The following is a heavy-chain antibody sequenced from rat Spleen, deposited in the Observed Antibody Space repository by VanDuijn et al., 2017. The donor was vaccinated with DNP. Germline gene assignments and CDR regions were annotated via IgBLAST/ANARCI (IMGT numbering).Heavy chain of an antibody. D-gene: IGHD1-11*01. V-gene: IGHV2-32*01. Sequence: QVQLKESGPGLVQPSQTLSLTCTVSGFSLTNYPLHWVRQPPRKGLEWMGVMWTDGDTSYNSALKSRLSISRDTSKSQVLLTMNSLQTEDTAMYFCARRNGGLDYWGQGVMVTVSS. CDR3: ARRNGGLDY. J-gene: IGHJ2*01. CDR1: GFSLTNYP. CDR2: MWTDGDT.